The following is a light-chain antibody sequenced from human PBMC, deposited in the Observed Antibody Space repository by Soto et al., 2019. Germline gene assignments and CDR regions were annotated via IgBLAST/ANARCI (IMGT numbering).Light chain of an antibody. CDR1: QSVSSSS. CDR2: GAS. Sequence: EIVLTQSPGTLSLSPGERATLSCRASQSVSSSSLACYQQKPGRAPRLLTYGASSRTTGIPDRFSGSGSGTDFTLTISRLQSEDFAVYYCQQYGSSPYTFGGGTKLEIK. CDR3: QQYGSSPYT. J-gene: IGKJ2*01. V-gene: IGKV3-20*01.